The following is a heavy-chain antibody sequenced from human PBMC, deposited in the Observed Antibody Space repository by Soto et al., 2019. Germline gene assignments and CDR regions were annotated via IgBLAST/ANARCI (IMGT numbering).Heavy chain of an antibody. J-gene: IGHJ5*02. V-gene: IGHV3-7*01. CDR2: IKQDGSEK. D-gene: IGHD3-3*01. CDR1: GFTFSSYW. CDR3: ARSPTYYDFWSGYSPARWFDP. Sequence: GGALRLSCADSGFTFSSYWMSWVRQAPGKGLEWVANIKQDGSEKYYVDSVKGRFTISRDNAKNSLYLQMNSLRAEDTAVYYCARSPTYYDFWSGYSPARWFDPWGQGTLVTVSS.